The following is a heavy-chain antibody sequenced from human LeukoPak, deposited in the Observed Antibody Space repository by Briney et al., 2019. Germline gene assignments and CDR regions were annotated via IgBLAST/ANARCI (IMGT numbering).Heavy chain of an antibody. D-gene: IGHD5-24*01. CDR1: GFTFSNFG. J-gene: IGHJ4*02. V-gene: IGHV3-30*02. Sequence: QPGGSLRLSCAASGFTFSNFGMPWVRQAPGKGLEWVTFIRFDGTNKYYADSVKGRFTISRDNSKNTLYLQMNSLRVEDTAMYYCAKVEMSTSPGGIDYWGQGTLVTVSS. CDR3: AKVEMSTSPGGIDY. CDR2: IRFDGTNK.